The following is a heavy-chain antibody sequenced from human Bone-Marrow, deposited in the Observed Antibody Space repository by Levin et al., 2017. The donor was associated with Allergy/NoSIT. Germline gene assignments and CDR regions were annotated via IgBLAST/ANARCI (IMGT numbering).Heavy chain of an antibody. CDR3: ARSSRSCSGGSCRPLDY. Sequence: SQTLSLPCSVYGGSFSGYYWSWVRQPPGQGLEWIGEINDSGRTDNNPSLKSRVTMSLDTSKNQLSLKLTSLTAADTAVYYCARSSRSCSGGSCRPLDYWGQGTLVTVSS. J-gene: IGHJ4*02. D-gene: IGHD2-15*01. V-gene: IGHV4-34*01. CDR1: GGSFSGYY. CDR2: INDSGRT.